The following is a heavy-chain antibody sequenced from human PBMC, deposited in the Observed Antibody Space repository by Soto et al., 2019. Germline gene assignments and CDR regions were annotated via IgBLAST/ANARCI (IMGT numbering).Heavy chain of an antibody. V-gene: IGHV3-23*01. CDR1: GFSFSSYA. J-gene: IGHJ4*02. CDR2: ISGSFGST. CDR3: ASRSATVLSLTY. D-gene: IGHD2-8*01. Sequence: GGALRLFCVASGFSFSSYAMNWVRQAPGKGLEWVSTISGSFGSTYYPDSVQGRFTVSRDNSKNTLYLQMNRLRAEDTAVYYCASRSATVLSLTYWGPGTQVTVSS.